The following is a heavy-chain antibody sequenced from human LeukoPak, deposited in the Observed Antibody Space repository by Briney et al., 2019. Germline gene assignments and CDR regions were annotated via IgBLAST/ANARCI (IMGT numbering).Heavy chain of an antibody. Sequence: SETLSLTCAVSGGSISSGGYSWSWIRQPPGKGLEWIGYIYHSGSTYYNPSLKSRVTISVDRSKNQFSLKLSSVTAADTAVYYCARELEQPGWFDPWGQGTLVTVSS. CDR2: IYHSGST. CDR1: GGSISSGGYS. V-gene: IGHV4-30-2*01. CDR3: ARELEQPGWFDP. J-gene: IGHJ5*02. D-gene: IGHD6-13*01.